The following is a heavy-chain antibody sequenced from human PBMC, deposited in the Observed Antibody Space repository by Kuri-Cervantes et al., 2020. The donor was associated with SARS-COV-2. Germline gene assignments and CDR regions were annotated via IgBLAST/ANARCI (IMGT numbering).Heavy chain of an antibody. CDR3: ARGVRLGYCSSTSCYRGSYYYYMDV. CDR1: GGSISSDDSH. V-gene: IGHV4-30-4*08. D-gene: IGHD2-2*02. Sequence: LRLSCTVSGGSISSDDSHWSWIRQPPGKGLEWIGYVYFTGSTYYNPSLKSPVTISLDTSKSQFSLKLSSVTAADTAVYYCARGVRLGYCSSTSCYRGSYYYYMDVWGKGTTVTVSS. CDR2: VYFTGST. J-gene: IGHJ6*03.